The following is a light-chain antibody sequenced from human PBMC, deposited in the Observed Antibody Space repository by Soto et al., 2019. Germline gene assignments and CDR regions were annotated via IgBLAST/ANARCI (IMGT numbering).Light chain of an antibody. CDR2: EVS. CDR1: TSDVGGYNY. CDR3: SSYVGSSTLFYV. Sequence: QSVLTQPPSASGSPGQSVTISCTGTTSDVGGYNYVSWYQHLPGKAPKLMIFEVSKRPSGIPDRFSGSKSGNTASLTVSGLQAEDEADYYCSSYVGSSTLFYVFGTGTKVTVL. V-gene: IGLV2-8*01. J-gene: IGLJ1*01.